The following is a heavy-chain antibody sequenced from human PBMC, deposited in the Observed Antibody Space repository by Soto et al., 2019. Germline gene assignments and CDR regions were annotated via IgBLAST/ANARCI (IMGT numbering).Heavy chain of an antibody. Sequence: QVQLQQWGAGLLKPSETLSLTCAVYGGSFSGYYWSWIRQPPGKGLEWIGEINHSGSTNYNPSLNGRVTRSVDPSKNQFALKLSSVTAAATAVYYCARAHRLLWFGEFPLAYWGQGTLVTVSS. CDR2: INHSGST. J-gene: IGHJ4*02. CDR1: GGSFSGYY. D-gene: IGHD3-10*01. V-gene: IGHV4-34*01. CDR3: ARAHRLLWFGEFPLAY.